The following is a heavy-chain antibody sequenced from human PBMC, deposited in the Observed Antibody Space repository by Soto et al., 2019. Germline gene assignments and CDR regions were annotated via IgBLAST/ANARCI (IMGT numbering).Heavy chain of an antibody. V-gene: IGHV4-34*01. CDR3: ARLIDVGFMCYFDY. CDR1: GGSTISGAKD. D-gene: IGHD3-10*02. Sequence: SETLSLTCPVSGGSTISGAKDWSWTRQPPGKGLEWIGEINHSGSTNYNPSLKSRVTISVDTSKNQFSLKLSSVTAADTAVYYCARLIDVGFMCYFDYWGQGTLVTVSS. J-gene: IGHJ4*02. CDR2: INHSGST.